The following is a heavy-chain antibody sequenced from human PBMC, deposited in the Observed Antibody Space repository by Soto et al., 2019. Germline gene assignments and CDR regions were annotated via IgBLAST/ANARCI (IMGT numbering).Heavy chain of an antibody. V-gene: IGHV4-59*01. Sequence: SETLSLTCTVSGGSITSYYWSWIRQPPGKGLEWIGYMYNSESTNYNPSLKSRVTISVDMSKSRLSLRLSSVTAAAPAVYFCARDDGGRDGFKYVCFNVWGRGTMVAVSS. CDR3: ARDDGGRDGFKYVCFNV. J-gene: IGHJ3*01. D-gene: IGHD3-16*01. CDR1: GGSITSYY. CDR2: MYNSEST.